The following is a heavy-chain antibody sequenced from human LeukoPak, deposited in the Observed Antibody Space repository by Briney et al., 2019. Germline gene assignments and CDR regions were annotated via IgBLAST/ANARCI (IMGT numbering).Heavy chain of an antibody. CDR2: ICYDGSNK. J-gene: IGHJ6*02. CDR3: ARPPSPGGAAAVYYGMDV. V-gene: IGHV3-33*01. Sequence: PGGSLRLSCAASGFTFSSYGMHWVRQAPGKGLEWVAVICYDGSNKYYADSVKGRFTISRDNSKNTLYLQMNSLRAEDTAVYYCARPPSPGGAAAVYYGMDVWGQGTTVTVSS. CDR1: GFTFSSYG. D-gene: IGHD6-13*01.